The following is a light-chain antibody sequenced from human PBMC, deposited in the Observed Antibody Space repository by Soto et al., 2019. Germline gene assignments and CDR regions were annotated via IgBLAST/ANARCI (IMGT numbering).Light chain of an antibody. Sequence: DIVMTQSPDSLAVSLGERATINFKSSKIVLYSSNNKNNLAWYQQKPGQPPKLLIYWASSRESGVPVRFSGSGSGTDFTLAISSLQAEDVAIYYCQQYYSTPWTFGQGTRLEIK. CDR3: QQYYSTPWT. V-gene: IGKV4-1*01. CDR2: WAS. J-gene: IGKJ5*01. CDR1: KIVLYSSNNKNN.